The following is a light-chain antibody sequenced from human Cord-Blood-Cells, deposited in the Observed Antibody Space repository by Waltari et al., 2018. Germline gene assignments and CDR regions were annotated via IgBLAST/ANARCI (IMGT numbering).Light chain of an antibody. V-gene: IGKV1-39*01. CDR1: QSISSY. J-gene: IGKJ3*01. CDR2: AAS. Sequence: DIQMTQSHSSLSAPVGDRVTITCRANQSISSYLNWYQQKPGKAPKPLIYAASSLQSGVPSRFSGSGSGTDFTLTISSLQPEDFATYYCQQSYSTPFTFGPGTKVDIK. CDR3: QQSYSTPFT.